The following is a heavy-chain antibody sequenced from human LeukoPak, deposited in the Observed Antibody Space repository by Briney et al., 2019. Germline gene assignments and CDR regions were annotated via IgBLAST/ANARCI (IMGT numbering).Heavy chain of an antibody. Sequence: GSSVKVSCKASGGTFSSYAISWVRQAPGQGLEWMGGIIPIFGTANYAPKFQGRVTITTDESTSTAYMELSSLRSEDTAVYYCARQPQQYSSGWYLSGYYFDYWGQGTLVTVSS. CDR3: ARQPQQYSSGWYLSGYYFDY. V-gene: IGHV1-69*05. CDR2: IIPIFGTA. D-gene: IGHD6-19*01. CDR1: GGTFSSYA. J-gene: IGHJ4*02.